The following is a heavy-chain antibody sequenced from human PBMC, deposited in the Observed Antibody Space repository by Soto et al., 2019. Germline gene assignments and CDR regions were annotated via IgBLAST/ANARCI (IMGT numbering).Heavy chain of an antibody. J-gene: IGHJ3*02. D-gene: IGHD2-2*01. Sequence: EVQLVESGGGLVQPGGSLRLSCAASGFTFSSYDMHWVRQATGKRLEWVSAIGTAGDTYYPGSVKGRFTISRENAKNSLYLQMNSLRAGDTAVYYCAREGQYQRATAFDIWGQGTMVTVSS. CDR3: AREGQYQRATAFDI. CDR2: IGTAGDT. CDR1: GFTFSSYD. V-gene: IGHV3-13*01.